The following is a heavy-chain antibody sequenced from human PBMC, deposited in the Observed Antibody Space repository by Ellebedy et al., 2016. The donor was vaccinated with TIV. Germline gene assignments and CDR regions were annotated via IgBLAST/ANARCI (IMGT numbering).Heavy chain of an antibody. Sequence: MPSETLSLTCTLPGGPISGYYWSWIRQLPGKGLEWFGYIYYSGSTNYNPSLKSRVTISVDTSKNQFSLKLSSVTAADPAVYYGARGDDSSGYYYFDYWGQGTLVTVSS. CDR2: IYYSGST. V-gene: IGHV4-59*12. D-gene: IGHD3-22*01. CDR1: GGPISGYY. CDR3: ARGDDSSGYYYFDY. J-gene: IGHJ4*02.